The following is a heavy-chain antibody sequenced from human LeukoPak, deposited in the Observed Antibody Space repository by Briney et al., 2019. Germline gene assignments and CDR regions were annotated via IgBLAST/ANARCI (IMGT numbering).Heavy chain of an antibody. CDR2: INSDGSST. Sequence: GGSLRLSCAASGFTFSSYWMHWVRQVPGKGLVWVSRINSDGSSTSYADSVKGRFTISRDNAKNTLYLQMNSLRAEDTALYYCAIWVRNGWPYFDYWGQGTLVTVSS. J-gene: IGHJ4*02. D-gene: IGHD6-19*01. V-gene: IGHV3-74*01. CDR3: AIWVRNGWPYFDY. CDR1: GFTFSSYW.